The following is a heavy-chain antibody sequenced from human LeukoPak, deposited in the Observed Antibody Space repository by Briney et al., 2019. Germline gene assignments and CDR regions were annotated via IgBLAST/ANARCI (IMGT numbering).Heavy chain of an antibody. CDR3: TTLDYGDY. J-gene: IGHJ4*02. V-gene: IGHV3-48*01. CDR1: GFTFSTYN. CDR2: ISSGSSTI. Sequence: GGPLRLSCAASGFTFSTYNRNWVRQAPGKGLEWVSYISSGSSTIFYADSVKGRFTISRDNAENSLYLQLNSLRAEDTALYYCTTLDYGDYWGQGTLLTVSS.